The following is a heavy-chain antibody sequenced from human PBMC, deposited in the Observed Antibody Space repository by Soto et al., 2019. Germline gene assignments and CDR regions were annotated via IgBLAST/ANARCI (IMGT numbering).Heavy chain of an antibody. J-gene: IGHJ6*02. CDR1: GGTFSSYA. CDR2: IIPIFGTA. Sequence: SVEVSCKASGGTFSSYAISWVRQAPGQGLEWMGGIIPIFGTANYAQKFQGRVTITADESTSTAYMELSSLRSEDTAVYYCATPYYGSGSYRNYYYGMDVWGQGTTVTVAS. V-gene: IGHV1-69*13. D-gene: IGHD3-10*01. CDR3: ATPYYGSGSYRNYYYGMDV.